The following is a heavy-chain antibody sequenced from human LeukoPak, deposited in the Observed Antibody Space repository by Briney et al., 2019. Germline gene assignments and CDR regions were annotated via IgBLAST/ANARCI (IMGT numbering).Heavy chain of an antibody. Sequence: GASVKVSCKASGYSFTNYGISWVRQAPGQGLEWMGWMNPNSGNTGYAQKFQGRVTMTRNTSISTAYMELSSLRSEDTAVYYCARGRGSGHKENWFDPWGQGTLVTVSS. CDR1: GYSFTNYG. V-gene: IGHV1-8*02. J-gene: IGHJ5*02. CDR2: MNPNSGNT. CDR3: ARGRGSGHKENWFDP. D-gene: IGHD6-19*01.